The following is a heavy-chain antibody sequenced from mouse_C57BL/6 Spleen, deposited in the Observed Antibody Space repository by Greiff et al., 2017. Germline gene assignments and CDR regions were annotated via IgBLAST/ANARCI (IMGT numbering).Heavy chain of an antibody. D-gene: IGHD1-1*01. CDR2: INPSTGGT. V-gene: IGHV1-42*01. Sequence: EVQLQQSGPELVKPGASVKISCKASGYSFTGYYMNWVKQSPEKSLEWIGEINPSTGGTTYNQKFKAKATLTVDKSSSTADMRHKSLSSEEAAVYYCARSSTTIVATDIDYWGQGTTLTVSS. CDR3: ARSSTTIVATDIDY. CDR1: GYSFTGYY. J-gene: IGHJ2*01.